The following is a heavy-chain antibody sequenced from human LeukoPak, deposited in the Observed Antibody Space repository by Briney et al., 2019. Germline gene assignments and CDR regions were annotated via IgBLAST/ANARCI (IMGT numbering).Heavy chain of an antibody. D-gene: IGHD6-6*01. CDR1: RFTFTNYY. CDR3: ATRPHKHYYYGMDV. V-gene: IGHV1-46*01. J-gene: IGHJ6*02. CDR2: ISPSGGST. Sequence: ASVKVSCKASRFTFTNYYVHWVRQAPGQGLEWMGIISPSGGSTSYAQKFQGRVTMTEDTSTDTAYMELSSLRSEDTAVYYCATRPHKHYYYGMDVWGQGTTVTVSS.